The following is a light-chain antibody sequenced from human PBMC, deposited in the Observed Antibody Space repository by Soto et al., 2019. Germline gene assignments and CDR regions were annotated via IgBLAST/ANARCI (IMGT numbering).Light chain of an antibody. CDR3: QQYSSSRT. CDR2: GGS. Sequence: ESVLTQSPCTLSLSPGERATLSCRASQSDSSSYLAWYQQKPGQAPRLVIYGGSSRATGIPVRFSGSGSETDFTLTITRLEPEDFAMYYCQQYSSSRTFGQGTKVDIK. J-gene: IGKJ1*01. CDR1: QSDSSSY. V-gene: IGKV3-20*01.